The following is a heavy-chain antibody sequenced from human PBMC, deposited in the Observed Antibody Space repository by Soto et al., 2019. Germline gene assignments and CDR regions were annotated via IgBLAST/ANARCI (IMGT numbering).Heavy chain of an antibody. J-gene: IGHJ6*02. CDR1: GGSISSGGYY. Sequence: PSETLSLTCTVSGGSISSGGYYWSWIRQHPGKGLEWIGYIYYSGSTYYNPSLKSRVTISVDTSKNQFSLKLSPVTAADTAVYYCARSAGIPAAYGMDVWGQGTTVTVSS. CDR3: ARSAGIPAAYGMDV. CDR2: IYYSGST. V-gene: IGHV4-31*03. D-gene: IGHD3-10*01.